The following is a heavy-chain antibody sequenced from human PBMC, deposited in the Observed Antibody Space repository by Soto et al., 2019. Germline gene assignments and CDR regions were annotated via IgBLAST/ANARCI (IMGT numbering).Heavy chain of an antibody. J-gene: IGHJ5*02. CDR3: ARRHSSSSAFDP. CDR1: GYSFTSYW. CDR2: IVPSDSYT. V-gene: IGHV5-10-1*01. D-gene: IGHD6-13*01. Sequence: PGESLKISCKGSGYSFTSYWISWVRQMPGKGLEWMVRIVPSDSYTNYSPSFQGHVTISADKSISTAYLQWSSLKASDTAMYYCARRHSSSSAFDPWGQGTLVTVSS.